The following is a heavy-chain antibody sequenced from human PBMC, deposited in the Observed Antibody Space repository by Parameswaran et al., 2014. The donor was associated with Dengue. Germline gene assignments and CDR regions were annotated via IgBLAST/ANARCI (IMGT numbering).Heavy chain of an antibody. CDR3: ARVCTSTTCYYGMDV. CDR1: GYTFTTYP. CDR2: INTNTGTP. V-gene: IGHV7-4-1*02. J-gene: IGHJ6*01. D-gene: IGHD2-2*01. Sequence: ASVKVSCKASGYTFTTYPMIWVRQAPGQGLESMGWINTNTGTPTYAQGFTRRFVFSLDTSVNTAYLQISSLKAEDTAIYYCARVCTSTTCYYGMDVWGQGTTVTVSS.